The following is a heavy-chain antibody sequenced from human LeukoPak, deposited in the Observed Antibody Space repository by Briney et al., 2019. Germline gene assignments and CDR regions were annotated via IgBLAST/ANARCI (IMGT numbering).Heavy chain of an antibody. Sequence: GGSLRLSCAVSGITLSNYGMSWVRQAPGKGPEWVAGISGSGGSAYYADAVKGRFTISRDNPKNTLYLQMNSLRVEDTAAYFCAKRGVVIRVILVGFHKEAYYFDSWGQGALVTVSS. V-gene: IGHV3-23*01. J-gene: IGHJ4*02. CDR2: ISGSGGSA. D-gene: IGHD3-22*01. CDR3: AKRGVVIRVILVGFHKEAYYFDS. CDR1: GITLSNYG.